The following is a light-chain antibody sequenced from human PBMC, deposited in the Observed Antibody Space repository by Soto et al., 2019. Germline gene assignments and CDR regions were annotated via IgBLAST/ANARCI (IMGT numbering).Light chain of an antibody. CDR2: WAS. V-gene: IGKV4-1*01. Sequence: DIVMTQSPDSLAVSLGERATINCKSSQSVLYSSNNKNQLAWYQQKPGQPPKLLIYWASTRESGVPDRFSGSGSATDFTLTISSLQAEDVAVYYCQQYYSSPWTFGQGTKVDIK. CDR1: QSVLYSSNNKNQ. J-gene: IGKJ1*01. CDR3: QQYYSSPWT.